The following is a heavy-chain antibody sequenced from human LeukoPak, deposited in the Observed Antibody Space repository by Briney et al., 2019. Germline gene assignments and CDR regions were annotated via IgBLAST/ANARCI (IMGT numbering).Heavy chain of an antibody. CDR1: GFTFSTYW. CDR2: IKSKTDGGTT. Sequence: PGGSLRLSCAASGFTFSTYWMNWARQAPGKGLEWVGRIKSKTDGGTTDYAAPVKGRFTISRDDSKNTLYLQMNSLKTEDTAVYYCTTVPYYYDGSGYAWGQGTLVTVSS. D-gene: IGHD3-22*01. J-gene: IGHJ4*02. V-gene: IGHV3-15*07. CDR3: TTVPYYYDGSGYA.